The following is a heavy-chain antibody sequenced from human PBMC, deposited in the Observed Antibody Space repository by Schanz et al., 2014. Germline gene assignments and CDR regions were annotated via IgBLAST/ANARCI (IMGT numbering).Heavy chain of an antibody. V-gene: IGHV3-7*03. Sequence: EVQLVESGGGLVQPGGSLRLSCAASGFTLSTNVVHWVRQAPGKGLEWVANINQDGSDKSYVDSVKGRFTISRDNAKNSLYLEMTSLRGEDTAVYYCARENLNWEAFDIWGQGTVVTVSS. D-gene: IGHD7-27*01. CDR3: ARENLNWEAFDI. CDR2: INQDGSDK. J-gene: IGHJ3*02. CDR1: GFTLSTNV.